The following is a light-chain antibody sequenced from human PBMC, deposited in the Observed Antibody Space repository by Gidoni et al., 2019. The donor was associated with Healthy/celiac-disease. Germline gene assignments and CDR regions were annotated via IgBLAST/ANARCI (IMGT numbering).Light chain of an antibody. CDR1: SSNIGSNT. CDR2: SNN. Sequence: QSVLTPPPSASGTPGQRVTIPCSGSSSNIGSNTVNWYQQLPGTAPKLLIYSNNQRPSGVPDRFSGSKSGTSASLAISGLQSEDEADYYCAAWDDSLNGNWVFGGGTKLTVL. V-gene: IGLV1-44*01. CDR3: AAWDDSLNGNWV. J-gene: IGLJ3*02.